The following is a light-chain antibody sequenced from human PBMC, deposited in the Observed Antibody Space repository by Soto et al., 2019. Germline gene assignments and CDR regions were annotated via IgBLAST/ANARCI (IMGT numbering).Light chain of an antibody. J-gene: IGKJ2*01. CDR3: QQYNNWTYT. CDR2: GAS. Sequence: EIVMTQSPATLSVSPGERATLSCRASQSVSSNLAWYQQKPGQAPRLLIYGASTRATGIPARFSGSGSETEFTLTISSLQSEDFAVYYCQQYNNWTYTFGQGTTLEIK. CDR1: QSVSSN. V-gene: IGKV3-15*01.